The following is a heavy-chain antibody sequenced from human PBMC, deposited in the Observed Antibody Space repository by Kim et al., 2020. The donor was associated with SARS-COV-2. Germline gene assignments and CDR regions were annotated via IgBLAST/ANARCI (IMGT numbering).Heavy chain of an antibody. CDR3: ARADGGY. J-gene: IGHJ4*02. Sequence: HGGSTNYTPSLKSRGTISVDKAKNQFSRKLSSVTAADAAVYYCARADGGYWGQGTLVTVSS. D-gene: IGHD3-10*01. V-gene: IGHV4-4*02. CDR2: HGGST.